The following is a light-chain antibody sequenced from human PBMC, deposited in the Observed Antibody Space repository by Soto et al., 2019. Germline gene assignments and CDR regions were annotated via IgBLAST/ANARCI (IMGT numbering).Light chain of an antibody. Sequence: QSALTQPASVSGSPGQSITISCTGTSSDVGGYNYVSWYQQHPGKAPKLIIYEVSNRPSGVSNRFSGSKSGNTASLTISGLQAEDEAHYYCSSFTSSTLYVFGTGTKLTVL. V-gene: IGLV2-14*01. J-gene: IGLJ1*01. CDR1: SSDVGGYNY. CDR3: SSFTSSTLYV. CDR2: EVS.